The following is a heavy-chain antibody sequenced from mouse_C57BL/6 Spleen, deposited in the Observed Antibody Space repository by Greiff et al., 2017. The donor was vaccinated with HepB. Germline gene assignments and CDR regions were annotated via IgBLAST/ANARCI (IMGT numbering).Heavy chain of an antibody. CDR1: GFSLTSYG. CDR3: ARTGGLRGTWFAY. V-gene: IGHV2-2*01. D-gene: IGHD2-4*01. J-gene: IGHJ3*01. CDR2: IGSGGSA. Sequence: VKLMESGPGLVQPSQSLSITCTVSGFSLTSYGVHWVRQSPGKGLEWLGVIGSGGSADYNAAFISRLIISKDNSKCQAFFKMNSLQADDTAIYYCARTGGLRGTWFAYWGQGTLVTVSA.